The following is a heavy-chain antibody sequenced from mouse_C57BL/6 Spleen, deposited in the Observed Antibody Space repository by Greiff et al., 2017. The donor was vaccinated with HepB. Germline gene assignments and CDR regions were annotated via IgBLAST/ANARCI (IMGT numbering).Heavy chain of an antibody. Sequence: QVHVNQSGAELMKPGASVKLSCKATGYTFTGYWIEWVKQRPGHGLEWIGEILPGSGSTNYNEKFKGKATFTADTSSNTAYMQISSLTTEDSAIYYCARKGIYDYDRDYYAMDYWGQGTSVTVSS. CDR1: GYTFTGYW. J-gene: IGHJ4*01. V-gene: IGHV1-9*01. CDR3: ARKGIYDYDRDYYAMDY. CDR2: ILPGSGST. D-gene: IGHD2-4*01.